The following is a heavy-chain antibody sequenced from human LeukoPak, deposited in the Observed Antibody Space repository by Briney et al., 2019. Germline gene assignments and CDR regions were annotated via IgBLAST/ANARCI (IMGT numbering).Heavy chain of an antibody. Sequence: ASVKVSCKASGYTFTGYYMHWVRQAPGQGLEWMGWINPNSGGTNYAQKFQGRVTMTRDTSISTAYMELSRLRSDDTAVYYCARSVTTDYYLDYWGQGTLVTVSS. CDR2: INPNSGGT. CDR3: ARSVTTDYYLDY. J-gene: IGHJ4*02. D-gene: IGHD4-17*01. CDR1: GYTFTGYY. V-gene: IGHV1-2*02.